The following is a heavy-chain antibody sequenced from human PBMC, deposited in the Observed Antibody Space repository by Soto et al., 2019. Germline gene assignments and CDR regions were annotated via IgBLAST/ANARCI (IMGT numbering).Heavy chain of an antibody. V-gene: IGHV4-30-2*01. CDR2: IYHSGST. CDR1: GGSISSGGYS. Sequence: PSETLSLTCAVSGGSISSGGYSWGWIRQPPGKGLEWIGYIYHSGSTYYNPSLKSRVTISVDRSKNQFSLKLSSVTAADTAVYYCARASQLVLGRYFDYWGQGTLVTVSS. J-gene: IGHJ4*02. D-gene: IGHD6-13*01. CDR3: ARASQLVLGRYFDY.